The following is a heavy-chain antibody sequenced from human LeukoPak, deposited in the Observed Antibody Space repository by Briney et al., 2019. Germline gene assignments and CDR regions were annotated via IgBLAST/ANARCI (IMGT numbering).Heavy chain of an antibody. CDR2: ISYDGSNK. Sequence: PGGSLRLSCAASGFTFSSYATHWVRKAPGKGLEWVAVISYDGSNKYYADSVKGRFTISRDNSKNTLYLQMNSLRAEDTAVYYCARDDVSYDSSGYHYNWFDPWGQGTLVTVSS. J-gene: IGHJ5*02. D-gene: IGHD3-22*01. CDR1: GFTFSSYA. V-gene: IGHV3-30*04. CDR3: ARDDVSYDSSGYHYNWFDP.